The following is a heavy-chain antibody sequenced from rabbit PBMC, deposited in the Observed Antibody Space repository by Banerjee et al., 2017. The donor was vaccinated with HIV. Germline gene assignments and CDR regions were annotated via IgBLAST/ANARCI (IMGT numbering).Heavy chain of an antibody. CDR3: ARVIDGDYGGYDYFNL. CDR1: GFSFSSSYG. V-gene: IGHV1S40*01. D-gene: IGHD6-1*01. Sequence: QSLEESGGGLVQPEGSLTLTCTASGFSFSSSYGMYWVRQAPGKGLEWIGCIYIGSGSTYYASWAKGRFTISKTSSTTVTLQMTSLTAADTATYFCARVIDGDYGGYDYFNLWGPGTLVT. CDR2: IYIGSGST. J-gene: IGHJ4*01.